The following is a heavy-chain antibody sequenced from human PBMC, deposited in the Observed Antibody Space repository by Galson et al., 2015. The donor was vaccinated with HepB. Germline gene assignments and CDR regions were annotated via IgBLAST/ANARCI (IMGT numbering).Heavy chain of an antibody. J-gene: IGHJ4*02. CDR3: ARDSPDIVVVPAAHLL. CDR1: GFTFSSYW. V-gene: IGHV3-7*03. D-gene: IGHD2-2*01. CDR2: IKQDGSEK. Sequence: SLRLSCAASGFTFSSYWMSWVRQAPGKGLEWVANIKQDGSEKYYVDSVKGRFTISRDNAKNSLYLQMNSLRAEDTAVYYCARDSPDIVVVPAAHLLWGQGTLVTVSS.